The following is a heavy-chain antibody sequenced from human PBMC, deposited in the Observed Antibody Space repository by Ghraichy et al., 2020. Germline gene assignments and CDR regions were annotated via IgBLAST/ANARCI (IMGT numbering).Heavy chain of an antibody. CDR3: ARVAPDEYYDILTGTDY. CDR2: ISAYNGNT. V-gene: IGHV1-18*01. J-gene: IGHJ4*02. Sequence: ASVKVSRKASGYTFTSYGISWVRQAPGQGLEWMGWISAYNGNTNYAQKLQGRVTMTTDTSTSTAYMELRSLRSDDTAVYYCARVAPDEYYDILTGTDYWGQGTLVTVSS. D-gene: IGHD3-9*01. CDR1: GYTFTSYG.